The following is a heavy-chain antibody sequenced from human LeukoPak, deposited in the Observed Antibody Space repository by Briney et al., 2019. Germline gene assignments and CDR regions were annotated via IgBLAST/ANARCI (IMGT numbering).Heavy chain of an antibody. CDR2: IYYSGST. D-gene: IGHD3-22*01. J-gene: IGHJ3*02. CDR3: ARHGYYYDSSGYLSGAFDI. CDR1: GGSISSYY. Sequence: SETLSLTCTVSGGSISSYYWSWIRQPPGKGLEWIGYIYYSGSTNYNPSLKSRVTISVDTSKNQFSLKLSSVTAADTAVYYCARHGYYYDSSGYLSGAFDIWGQGTMVTVSS. V-gene: IGHV4-59*08.